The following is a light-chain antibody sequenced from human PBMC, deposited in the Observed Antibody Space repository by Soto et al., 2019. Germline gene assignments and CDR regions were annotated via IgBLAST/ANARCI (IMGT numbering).Light chain of an antibody. CDR3: QQYGSSPIT. V-gene: IGKV3-20*01. J-gene: IGKJ5*01. CDR2: GAS. CDR1: QSVSSNY. Sequence: EIVLTQFPGTLSLSPGEGATLSCRASQSVSSNYLAWYQQKPGQAPRLLIYGASSRATGIPDRFSGSGSGTDFTLTIFRLEPEDFAVYYCQQYGSSPITFGQGTRLEIK.